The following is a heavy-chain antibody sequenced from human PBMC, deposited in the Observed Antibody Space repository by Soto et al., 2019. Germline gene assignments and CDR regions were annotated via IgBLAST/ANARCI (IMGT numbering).Heavy chain of an antibody. CDR1: GITFRSYA. V-gene: IGHV3-23*01. Sequence: GGSLRLSCGASGITFRSYAMTWVRQAPGKGLEWVSVISGSGGSTYYADSVKGRFTISRDNSKNTLYLQMNSLRAEDTAVYYCAKGASGLHDFPDHWGQGTLVTVSS. CDR3: AKGASGLHDFPDH. J-gene: IGHJ4*02. CDR2: ISGSGGST. D-gene: IGHD3-3*01.